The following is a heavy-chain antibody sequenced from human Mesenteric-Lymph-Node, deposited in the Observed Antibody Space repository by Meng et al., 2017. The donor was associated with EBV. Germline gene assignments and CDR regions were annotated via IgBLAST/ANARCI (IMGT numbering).Heavy chain of an antibody. CDR3: VHITSYSLIPY. CDR1: GFSLSTSGVG. J-gene: IGHJ4*02. Sequence: QITLKESGPTLVQPTQTLTLTCTFSGFSLSTSGVGVGWIRQPPGKALEWLALIYWDDDKRYSPSLKSRLTISKDTSKNQVVLTVTNMDPVDTATYYCVHITSYSLIPYWGQGTLVTVSS. CDR2: IYWDDDK. V-gene: IGHV2-5*02. D-gene: IGHD2-21*01.